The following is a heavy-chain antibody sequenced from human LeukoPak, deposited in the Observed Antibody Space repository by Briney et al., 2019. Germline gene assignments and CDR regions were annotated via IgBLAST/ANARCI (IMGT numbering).Heavy chain of an antibody. V-gene: IGHV5-51*01. CDR1: GYSFTSYW. CDR2: IYPGDSDT. Sequence: GESLKISCKGSGYSFTSYWIGWVRQMPGKGLEWMGIIYPGDSDTRYSPSFQGQVTISADKSISTAYLQWSSLKASDTAMYYCAGPSARYSSGLDAFDIWGQGTMVTVSS. CDR3: AGPSARYSSGLDAFDI. D-gene: IGHD6-19*01. J-gene: IGHJ3*02.